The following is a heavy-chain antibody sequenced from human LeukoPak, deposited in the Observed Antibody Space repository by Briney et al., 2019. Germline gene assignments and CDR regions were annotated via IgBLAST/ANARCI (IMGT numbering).Heavy chain of an antibody. CDR3: ARLSTYYGSGRPL. Sequence: SETLSLTCTVSGGSISSGSYYWSWIRQPAGKGLEWIGRISTSGSTNYNPSLKSRVTMSVDTSKNQFSLKLSSVTAADTAVYYCARLSTYYGSGRPLWGQGTLVTVSS. CDR2: ISTSGST. J-gene: IGHJ4*02. D-gene: IGHD3-10*01. V-gene: IGHV4-61*02. CDR1: GGSISSGSYY.